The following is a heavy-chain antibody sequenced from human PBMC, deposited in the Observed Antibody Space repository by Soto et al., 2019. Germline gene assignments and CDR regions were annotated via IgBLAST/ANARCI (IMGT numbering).Heavy chain of an antibody. CDR1: GFTFSSHW. CDR2: VNTDGGAM. V-gene: IGHV3-74*01. J-gene: IGHJ3*02. Sequence: PGGSLRLSCVASGFTFSSHWMHWVRQAPGKGLVWVSRVNTDGGAMTYADSVKGRFTISRDNAKNTLYLQMNSLRAEDTAVYYCARTKDFAFDIWGQGTMVTVSS. CDR3: ARTKDFAFDI.